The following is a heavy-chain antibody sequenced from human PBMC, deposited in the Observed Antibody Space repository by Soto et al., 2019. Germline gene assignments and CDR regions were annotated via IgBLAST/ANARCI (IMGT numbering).Heavy chain of an antibody. CDR2: IIPIFGTA. CDR1: GGTFSSYA. CDR3: ARGGRDGYSNPEYYFDY. Sequence: QVQLVQSGAEVKQPGSSVKVSCKASGGTFSSYAISWVRQAPGQGLEWMGGIIPIFGTANYAQKFQGRVTITADESTSTAYMELSRLRSEDTAVYYCARGGRDGYSNPEYYFDYWGQGTLVTVSS. V-gene: IGHV1-69*01. J-gene: IGHJ4*02. D-gene: IGHD5-18*01.